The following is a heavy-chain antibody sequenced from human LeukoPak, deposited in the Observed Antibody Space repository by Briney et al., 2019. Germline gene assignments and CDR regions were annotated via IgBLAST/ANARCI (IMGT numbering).Heavy chain of an antibody. Sequence: PSETLSLTCAVYGGSFSGYYWSWIRQPPGKGLEWIGEINHSGSTNYNPSLKSRVTISVDTSKNQFSLKLSSVTAADTAVYYCARSSSWGSDWGQGTLVTVSS. CDR1: GGSFSGYY. D-gene: IGHD6-13*01. J-gene: IGHJ4*02. CDR3: ARSSSWGSD. CDR2: INHSGST. V-gene: IGHV4-34*01.